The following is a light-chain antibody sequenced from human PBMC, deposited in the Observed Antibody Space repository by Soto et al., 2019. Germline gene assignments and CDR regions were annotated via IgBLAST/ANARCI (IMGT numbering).Light chain of an antibody. CDR1: QTVLSSSKNKNY. CDR3: QQYFSSLSYT. CDR2: WAS. Sequence: DIVMTQSPDSLALSLGERATINCKSSQTVLSSSKNKNYLAWYQQKPGQHPRLLIYWASTRESGVPDRFSSSGSGTDFTLTISSLQAEDVAVYYCQQYFSSLSYTFGQGTKLEIK. V-gene: IGKV4-1*01. J-gene: IGKJ2*01.